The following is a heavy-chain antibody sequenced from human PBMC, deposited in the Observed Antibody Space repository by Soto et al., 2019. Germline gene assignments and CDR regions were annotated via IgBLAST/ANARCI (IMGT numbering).Heavy chain of an antibody. CDR1: GFTFSSYG. V-gene: IGHV3-33*01. D-gene: IGHD3-10*01. CDR3: ARTPSQSGGARGRSRGYYYMDV. Sequence: GGSLRLSCAASGFTFSSYGMHWVRQAPGKGLEWVAVIWYDGSNKYYADSVKGRFTISRDNSKNTLYLQMNSLRAEDTAVYYCARTPSQSGGARGRSRGYYYMDVWGKGTTVTVSS. CDR2: IWYDGSNK. J-gene: IGHJ6*03.